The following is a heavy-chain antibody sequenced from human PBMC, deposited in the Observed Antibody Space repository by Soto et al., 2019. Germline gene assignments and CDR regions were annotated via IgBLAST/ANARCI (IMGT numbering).Heavy chain of an antibody. CDR1: GGTFSSYA. V-gene: IGHV1-69*13. D-gene: IGHD4-17*01. CDR3: ATLLYDYGVYYFDY. J-gene: IGHJ4*02. Sequence: SVQVSCKASGGTFSSYAISWVRQAPGQGLEWMGGIIPIFGTANYAQKFQGRVTITADESTSTAYMELSSLRSEDTAVYYCATLLYDYGVYYFDYWGQGTLVTVSS. CDR2: IIPIFGTA.